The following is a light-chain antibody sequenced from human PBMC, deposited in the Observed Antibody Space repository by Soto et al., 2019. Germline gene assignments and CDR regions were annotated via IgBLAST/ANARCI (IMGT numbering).Light chain of an antibody. CDR1: QSVASTY. CDR3: QQYGSSPRT. CDR2: ALS. Sequence: EIVLTQSPDTLSLSPGESATLSCRASQSVASTYLAWYQQKPGQAPRLLIYALSRRTTGIPDRFSASGSGTDFTLTISRLEPEDFAVYYCQQYGSSPRTFGQGTKLEI. V-gene: IGKV3-20*01. J-gene: IGKJ2*02.